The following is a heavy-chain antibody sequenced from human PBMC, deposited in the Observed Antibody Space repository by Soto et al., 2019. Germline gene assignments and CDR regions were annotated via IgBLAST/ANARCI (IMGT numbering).Heavy chain of an antibody. Sequence: GGSLRLSCAASGFTFSSYGMHWVRQAPGKGLEWVAVIWYDGSNKYYADSVKGRFTISRDNSKNTLYLQMNSLRAEDTAVYYCARDFQQLVSIDYWGQGTLVTVSS. D-gene: IGHD6-13*01. CDR1: GFTFSSYG. CDR3: ARDFQQLVSIDY. J-gene: IGHJ4*02. V-gene: IGHV3-33*01. CDR2: IWYDGSNK.